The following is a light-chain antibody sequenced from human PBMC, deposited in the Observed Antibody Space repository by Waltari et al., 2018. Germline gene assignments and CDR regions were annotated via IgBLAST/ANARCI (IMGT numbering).Light chain of an antibody. CDR1: RSNIGTNA. Sequence: QSVLTPPPSASGTPGQRVTISCSGSRSNIGTNAVNWYQQLPGTAPKHLIYNDDQRPSGVPDRFSGSRSGPSASLAISGLQSDDEADYYCASRDDSLNGWVFGGGTKLTVL. J-gene: IGLJ3*02. CDR2: NDD. V-gene: IGLV1-44*01. CDR3: ASRDDSLNGWV.